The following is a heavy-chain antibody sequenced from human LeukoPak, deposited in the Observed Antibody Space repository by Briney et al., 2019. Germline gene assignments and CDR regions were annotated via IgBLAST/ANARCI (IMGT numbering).Heavy chain of an antibody. CDR1: GGSIKSYY. J-gene: IGHJ4*02. D-gene: IGHD5-12*01. CDR2: ISYSGST. V-gene: IGHV4-59*01. CDR3: ARFRGYSCQDVDY. Sequence: PSETLSLTCTVSGGSIKSYYWHWIRQPPGKGLEWMGYISYSGSTNYNPSLKSRVNISIDTSKNQFSLKLSSVTAADTAVYPCARFRGYSCQDVDYWGQGTLVTVSS.